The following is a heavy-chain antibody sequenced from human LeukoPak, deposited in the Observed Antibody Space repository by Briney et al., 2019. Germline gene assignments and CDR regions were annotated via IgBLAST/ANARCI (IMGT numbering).Heavy chain of an antibody. CDR1: GFTFSSYW. Sequence: GGSLRLSCAASGFTFSSYWMHWVRQAPGKGLVWVSRVDNGGSGTVYADSVKGRFTISRNNAKNTIYLQMNSLRAEDTAVYYCVREVSGDPWHNWFDPWGQGTLVTVSS. D-gene: IGHD4-17*01. V-gene: IGHV3-74*03. J-gene: IGHJ5*02. CDR2: VDNGGSGT. CDR3: VREVSGDPWHNWFDP.